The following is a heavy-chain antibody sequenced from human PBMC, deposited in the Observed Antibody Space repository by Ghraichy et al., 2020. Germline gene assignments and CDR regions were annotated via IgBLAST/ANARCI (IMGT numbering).Heavy chain of an antibody. CDR3: AKDLYYYEPRYYYGMDV. J-gene: IGHJ6*02. V-gene: IGHV3-30*18. D-gene: IGHD3-22*01. Sequence: GGSLRLSCAASGFTFSSYGMHWVRQAPGKGLEWVAVISYDGSNKYYADSVKGRFTISRDNSKNTLNLQMNSLRAEDTAVYYCAKDLYYYEPRYYYGMDVWGQGTTVTVSS. CDR2: ISYDGSNK. CDR1: GFTFSSYG.